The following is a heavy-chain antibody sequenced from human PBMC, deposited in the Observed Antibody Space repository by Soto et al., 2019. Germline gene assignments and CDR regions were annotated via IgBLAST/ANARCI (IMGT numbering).Heavy chain of an antibody. V-gene: IGHV1-8*01. Sequence: QVQLLQSGAEVKEPGASVKVSCRASGYTFTSNDLNWVRQATGQGLVWMGWMNPQSGNTGYAQKFQGRVTMPRNISIRTGYMELRGLTYEDTAVYYCASGTRVVDLWGQGTMVTVSS. CDR3: ASGTRVVDL. CDR1: GYTFTSND. CDR2: MNPQSGNT. J-gene: IGHJ3*01. D-gene: IGHD2-15*01.